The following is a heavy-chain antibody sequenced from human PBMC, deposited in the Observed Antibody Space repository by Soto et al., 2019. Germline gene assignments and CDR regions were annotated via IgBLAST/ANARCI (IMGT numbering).Heavy chain of an antibody. D-gene: IGHD5-12*01. CDR1: GYTFTSYA. CDR2: IKAGNGNT. J-gene: IGHJ6*02. CDR3: AQGGLALMDD. V-gene: IGHV1-3*01. Sequence: QVQLVQSGAEVKKPGASVKVSCKASGYTFTSYAMHWVRQAPGQRLEWMGWIKAGNGNTKYSQKFQGRVTNTRDTTANTAYMELSTLRSEDTIVYYCAQGGLALMDDWGQGTTVTVSS.